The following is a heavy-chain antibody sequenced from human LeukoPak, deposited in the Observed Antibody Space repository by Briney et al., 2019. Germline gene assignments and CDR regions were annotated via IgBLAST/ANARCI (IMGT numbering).Heavy chain of an antibody. CDR3: ATIPVAGSYYHGMDV. J-gene: IGHJ6*02. CDR2: ISAYNGNT. D-gene: IGHD6-19*01. V-gene: IGHV1-18*01. Sequence: ASVKVSCKASGYTFTSYGISWVRQAPGQGLEWMGWISAYNGNTNYAQKLQGRVTMTTDTSTSTAYMELRSLRSDDTAVYYCATIPVAGSYYHGMDVWGQGTTVTVSS. CDR1: GYTFTSYG.